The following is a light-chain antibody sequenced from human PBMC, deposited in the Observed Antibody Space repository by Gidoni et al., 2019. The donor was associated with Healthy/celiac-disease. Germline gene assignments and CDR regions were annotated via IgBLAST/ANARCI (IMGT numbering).Light chain of an antibody. V-gene: IGKV3-20*01. J-gene: IGKJ2*04. CDR1: QSVSSSY. CDR2: GAS. Sequence: EIVLTQSPGTLSLSPGERATLSCRASQSVSSSYLAWYQQKPGQAPRLLIYGASSRATGIPDRFSGSGSGTDFTLTISRLEPEDFAVYYCQQYGSSRCSFXQXTKLXIK. CDR3: QQYGSSRCS.